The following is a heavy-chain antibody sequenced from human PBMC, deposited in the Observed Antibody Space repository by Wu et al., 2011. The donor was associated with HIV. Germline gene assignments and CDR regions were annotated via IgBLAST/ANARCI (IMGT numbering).Heavy chain of an antibody. J-gene: IGHJ4*02. CDR3: AREVCSSTSCYEDY. CDR2: ISYDGSNK. D-gene: IGHD2-2*01. V-gene: IGHV3-30-3*01. CDR1: GFTFSSYA. Sequence: LVEVWGGVVQPRRSLRLSCAASGFTFSSYAMHWVRQAPGKGLEWVAVISYDGSNKYYADSVKGRFTISRDNSKNTLYLQMNSLRAEDTAVYYCAREVCSSTSCYEDYWGQGTLVTVSS.